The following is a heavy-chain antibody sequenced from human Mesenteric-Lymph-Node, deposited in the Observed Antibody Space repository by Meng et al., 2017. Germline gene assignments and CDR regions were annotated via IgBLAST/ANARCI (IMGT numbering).Heavy chain of an antibody. V-gene: IGHV3-73*01. D-gene: IGHD1-26*01. Sequence: EVQLVDSGGGLVQLGGSLKLSCAASGFTFSGSAMHWVRQASGKGLEWVGRVRDKANNYATSYAESVKGRFTISRDDSRNTAYLQMDSLKTEDTAVYYCGSGNYFDYWGQGTLVTVSS. CDR2: VRDKANNYAT. CDR3: GSGNYFDY. CDR1: GFTFSGSA. J-gene: IGHJ4*02.